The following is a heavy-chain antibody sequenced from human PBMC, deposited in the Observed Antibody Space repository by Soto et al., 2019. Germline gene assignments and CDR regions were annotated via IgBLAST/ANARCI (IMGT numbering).Heavy chain of an antibody. J-gene: IGHJ6*02. D-gene: IGHD2-2*02. CDR3: ARDGDIVVVPDAIRHYHYYGIDX. CDR1: GFTFSSYW. V-gene: IGHV3-7*03. CDR2: IKQDGSEK. Sequence: GGSLRLSFAASGFTFSSYWMSWVRQAPGKGLEWVSKIKQDGSEKYYVYSVKVRFTISRDNDKNSLYLQMNSLRAEDTAVYYCARDGDIVVVPDAIRHYHYYGIDXWGQGTTVTVSX.